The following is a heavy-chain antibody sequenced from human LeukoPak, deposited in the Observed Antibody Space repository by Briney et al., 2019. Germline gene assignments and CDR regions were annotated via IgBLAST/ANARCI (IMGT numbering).Heavy chain of an antibody. CDR2: ISAYNGNT. J-gene: IGHJ5*02. Sequence: ASVKVSCKASGYTFTSYGISWVRQAPGQGLEWMGWISAYNGNTNYAQKFQGRVTMTRDMSTSTVYMELSSLRSEDTAIYYCAANRAAAGPYNWFDPWGQGTLVTVSS. D-gene: IGHD6-13*01. CDR1: GYTFTSYG. V-gene: IGHV1-18*01. CDR3: AANRAAAGPYNWFDP.